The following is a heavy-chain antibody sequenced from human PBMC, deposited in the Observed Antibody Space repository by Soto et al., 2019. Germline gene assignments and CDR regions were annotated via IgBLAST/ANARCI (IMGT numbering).Heavy chain of an antibody. CDR3: AREGAFTGQHMVVVTSSFDY. CDR2: ISYDGSNK. V-gene: IGHV3-30-3*01. CDR1: GFTFSSYA. Sequence: GLSLRLSSAASGFTFSSYAMHWVRPAPGKGLEWVAVISYDGSNKYYADSVKGRFTISRDDSKNTLYLQMNSLRAEDTAVYYCAREGAFTGQHMVVVTSSFDYWGQGTLVSVSS. J-gene: IGHJ4*02. D-gene: IGHD2-21*02.